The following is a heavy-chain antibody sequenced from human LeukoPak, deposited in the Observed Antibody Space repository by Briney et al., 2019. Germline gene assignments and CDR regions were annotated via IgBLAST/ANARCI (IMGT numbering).Heavy chain of an antibody. CDR3: ARDVSKGGDAFDI. CDR1: GFTFSSYS. CDR2: ISSSSSYI. V-gene: IGHV3-21*01. J-gene: IGHJ3*02. D-gene: IGHD2/OR15-2a*01. Sequence: GGSLRLSCAASGFTFSSYSMNWVRQAPGKGLEWVSSISSSSSYIYYADSVKGRFTISRDNAKNSLYLQMNSLRAEDTAVHYCARDVSKGGDAFDIWGQGTMVTVSS.